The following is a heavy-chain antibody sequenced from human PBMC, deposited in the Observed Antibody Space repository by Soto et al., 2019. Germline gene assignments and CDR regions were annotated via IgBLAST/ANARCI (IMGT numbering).Heavy chain of an antibody. Sequence: LRVGLGVACAASSVTFSNAWMNRVRQGPVMEGEWVGRIKGKTDGGRTDYAAPVNGRLTISRDGSKNTLYLQTNSRESDDAGVYYCSTFMAAACALGSTIDVWGQGTT. D-gene: IGHD6-13*01. V-gene: IGHV3-15*07. CDR2: IKGKTDGGRT. CDR1: SVTFSNAW. CDR3: STFMAAACALGSTIDV. J-gene: IGHJ6*02.